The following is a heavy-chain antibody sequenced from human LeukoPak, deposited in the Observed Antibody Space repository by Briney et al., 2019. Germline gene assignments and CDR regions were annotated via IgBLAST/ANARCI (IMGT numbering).Heavy chain of an antibody. D-gene: IGHD3-10*01. CDR3: ARVISSGNPPDY. CDR2: INPNSGGT. CDR1: GYTFTGYY. V-gene: IGHV1-2*02. Sequence: ASVKVSCKASGYTFTGYYMHWVRQAPGQGLEWMGWINPNSGGTNYAQKFQGRVTMTRDTSISTAYMELSRLRSDDTAVYYCARVISSGNPPDYWGQGTLVTVSS. J-gene: IGHJ4*02.